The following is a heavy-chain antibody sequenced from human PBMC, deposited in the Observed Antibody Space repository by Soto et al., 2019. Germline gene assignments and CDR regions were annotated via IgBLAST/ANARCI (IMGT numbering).Heavy chain of an antibody. CDR2: FDPEDGET. D-gene: IGHD2-21*01. CDR1: GYTLTELS. V-gene: IGHV1-24*01. J-gene: IGHJ4*02. Sequence: GASVKVSCKVSGYTLTELSMHWVRQAPGKGLEWMGGFDPEDGETIYAQKFQGRVTMTEDTSTDTAYMELSSLRSEDTAVYYCATREYGGESLDYWGQGTLVTVSS. CDR3: ATREYGGESLDY.